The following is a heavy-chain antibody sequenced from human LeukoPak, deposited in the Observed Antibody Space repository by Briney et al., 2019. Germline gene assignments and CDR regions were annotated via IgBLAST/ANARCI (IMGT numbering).Heavy chain of an antibody. CDR2: ISGSGGST. D-gene: IGHD2-2*01. CDR1: GFTFSSYG. CDR3: VKHSAPVLAAARFDY. J-gene: IGHJ4*02. V-gene: IGHV3-23*01. Sequence: GGTLRLSCAASGFTFSSYGMSWVRQAPGKGLEWVSAISGSGGSTYYADSVKGRFTISRDNSKNTLYLQMNSLRAEDTALYYCVKHSAPVLAAARFDYWGQGNLVTVSS.